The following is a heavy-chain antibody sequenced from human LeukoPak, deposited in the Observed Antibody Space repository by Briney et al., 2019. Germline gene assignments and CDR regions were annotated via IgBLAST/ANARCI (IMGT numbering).Heavy chain of an antibody. V-gene: IGHV4-38-2*02. CDR1: GYSISSGYY. J-gene: IGHJ4*02. CDR2: IYHSGST. CDR3: ARASIKVGATYFDY. D-gene: IGHD1-26*01. Sequence: PSETLSLTCTVSGYSISSGYYWGWIRQPPGKGLEWIGSIYHSGSTYYNPSLKSRVTISVDTSKNQFSLKLSSVTAADTAVYYCARASIKVGATYFDYWGQGTLVTVSS.